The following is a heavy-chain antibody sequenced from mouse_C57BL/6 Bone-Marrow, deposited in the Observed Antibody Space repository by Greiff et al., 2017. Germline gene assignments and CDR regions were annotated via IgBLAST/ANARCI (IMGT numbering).Heavy chain of an antibody. Sequence: VQLKQSGAELVRPGASVKLSCTASGFNIKDDYMHWVKQRPEQGLEWIGWIDPENGDTESASKFQGKATITADTSSNTAYLQLSSLTSEYTAVYYCTTWYFDVWGTGTTVTVSS. J-gene: IGHJ1*03. CDR1: GFNIKDDY. V-gene: IGHV14-4*01. CDR2: IDPENGDT. CDR3: TTWYFDV.